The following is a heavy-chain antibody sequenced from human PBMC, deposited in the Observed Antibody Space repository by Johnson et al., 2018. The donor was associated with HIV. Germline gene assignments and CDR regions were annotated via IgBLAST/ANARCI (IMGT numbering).Heavy chain of an antibody. Sequence: QVQLVESGGGVVQPGRSLRLSCAASGFTFSSYAMHWVRQAPGKGLEWVAVISYDGSNKYYADSVKGRFTISRDNSKNTLYLQMNSLRLEDAAVYLFAIGYRSGWSDGFDIWGQGTMVTVSS. CDR1: GFTFSSYA. CDR2: ISYDGSNK. V-gene: IGHV3-30*04. CDR3: AIGYRSGWSDGFDI. J-gene: IGHJ3*02. D-gene: IGHD6-19*01.